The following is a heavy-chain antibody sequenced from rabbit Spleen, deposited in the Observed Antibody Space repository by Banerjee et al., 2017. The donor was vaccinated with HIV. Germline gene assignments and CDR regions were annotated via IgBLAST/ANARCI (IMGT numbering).Heavy chain of an antibody. J-gene: IGHJ4*01. CDR3: AREGGGDSYPL. CDR1: GFSLSSYW. D-gene: IGHD6-1*01. Sequence: QSLEESGGRLVTPGTPLTLTCTASGFSLSSYWMSWVRQAPGKGLEWIGYISPDNKIYYASWAKGRFTISKTSTTVDLKITSPTTEDTATYFCAREGGGDSYPLWGPGTLVTVS. V-gene: IGHV1S69*01. CDR2: ISPDNKI.